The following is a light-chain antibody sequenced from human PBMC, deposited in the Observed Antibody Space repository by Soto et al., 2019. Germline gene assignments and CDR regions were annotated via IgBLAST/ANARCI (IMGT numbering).Light chain of an antibody. Sequence: EVVMTQSPATLSVSPGESATLSCRASQSVSSDLAWYQQKPGQAPRLLIYGASTRATGVPARFSGSGSATEFTLTISSLQSEDFAVYYCQQYNNWPPWTIGQGTKVDIK. CDR2: GAS. CDR3: QQYNNWPPWT. CDR1: QSVSSD. J-gene: IGKJ1*01. V-gene: IGKV3-15*01.